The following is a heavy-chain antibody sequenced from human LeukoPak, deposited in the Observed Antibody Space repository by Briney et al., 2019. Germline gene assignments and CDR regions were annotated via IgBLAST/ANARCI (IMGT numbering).Heavy chain of an antibody. V-gene: IGHV3-23*01. CDR3: AKGYYGSGSYGWFDY. CDR1: GGSISSISY. J-gene: IGHJ4*02. Sequence: PSETLSLTCTVSGGSISSISYYWGWIRQPPGKGLEWVSTISGSGDRTYYADSVKGRFTISRDNSKNTLFLHMNSLRAEDTAVYSCAKGYYGSGSYGWFDYWGQGTLVTVSS. CDR2: ISGSGDRT. D-gene: IGHD3-10*01.